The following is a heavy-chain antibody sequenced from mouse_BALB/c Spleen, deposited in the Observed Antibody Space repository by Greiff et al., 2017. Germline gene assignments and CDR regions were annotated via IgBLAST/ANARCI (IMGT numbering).Heavy chain of an antibody. CDR2: ISTYYGDA. D-gene: IGHD2-1*01. V-gene: IGHV1S137*01. CDR1: GYTFTDYA. J-gene: IGHJ4*01. CDR3: ARGWDGNYDYAMDY. Sequence: VQLQQSGAELVRPGVSVKISCKGSGYTFTDYAMHWVKQSHAKSLEWIGVISTYYGDASYNQKFKGKATMTVDKSSSTAYMELARLTSEDSAIYYCARGWDGNYDYAMDYWGQGTSVTVSS.